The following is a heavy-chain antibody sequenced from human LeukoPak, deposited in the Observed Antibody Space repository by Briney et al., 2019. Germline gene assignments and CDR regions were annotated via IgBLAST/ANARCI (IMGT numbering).Heavy chain of an antibody. D-gene: IGHD1-1*01. CDR3: ARDFSGTSISCFDP. V-gene: IGHV1-69*13. Sequence: SVTLSCTASVGAVSSYAISWVRQAPGQPLEWMGGIIPIFGTANYAQKFQGRVTITAYESTSTAYMELSSLRAEDTAVYYCARDFSGTSISCFDPWGQGTLVTVSS. CDR1: VGAVSSYA. J-gene: IGHJ5*02. CDR2: IIPIFGTA.